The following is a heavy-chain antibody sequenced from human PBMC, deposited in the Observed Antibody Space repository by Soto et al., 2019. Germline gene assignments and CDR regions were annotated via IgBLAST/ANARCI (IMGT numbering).Heavy chain of an antibody. J-gene: IGHJ5*02. V-gene: IGHV5-10-1*01. CDR2: IDPGDTYA. D-gene: IGHD2-15*01. Sequence: GESLKISCTGFGYTFTTFWISWVRPLPGKGLEWMGRIDPGDTYATYSPAFQGHVTISADKATSTAYLQWSSLKASDTAMYYCARIYCPTPPPDSWFDPWGKGPLVTVSS. CDR1: GYTFTTFW. CDR3: ARIYCPTPPPDSWFDP.